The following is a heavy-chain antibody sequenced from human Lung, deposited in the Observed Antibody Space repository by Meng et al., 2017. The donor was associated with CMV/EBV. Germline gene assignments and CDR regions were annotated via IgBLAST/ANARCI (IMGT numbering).Heavy chain of an antibody. CDR2: ISRDGGST. V-gene: IGHV3-43*01. CDR1: GFTFDDYT. CDR3: ARGYDSSGYLDY. D-gene: IGHD3-22*01. Sequence: VQLGESGGVVVQPGGSLRLSCLASGFTFDDYTMHWVRHPPGKGLEWVSLISRDGGSTYYADSVEGRFTISRDNMKNSLYLQMNTLTSEDTALYYCARGYDSSGYLDYWGQGTLVTVSS. J-gene: IGHJ4*02.